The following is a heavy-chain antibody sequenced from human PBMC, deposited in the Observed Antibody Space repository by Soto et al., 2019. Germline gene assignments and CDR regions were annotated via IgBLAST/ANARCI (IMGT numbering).Heavy chain of an antibody. CDR2: IYYSGST. Sequence: SETLSLTCTVSGGSISSYYWSWIRQPPGKGLEWIGYIYYSGSTNYNPSLKSRVTISVDTSKNQFSLKLSSVTAADTAVYYCARVFRSVVVVAARPDYYYMDVWGTGTTVTVSS. D-gene: IGHD2-15*01. V-gene: IGHV4-59*12. CDR1: GGSISSYY. J-gene: IGHJ6*03. CDR3: ARVFRSVVVVAARPDYYYMDV.